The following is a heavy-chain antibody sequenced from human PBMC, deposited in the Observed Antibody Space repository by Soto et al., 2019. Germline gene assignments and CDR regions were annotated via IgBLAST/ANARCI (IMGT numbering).Heavy chain of an antibody. CDR1: GYTFTSYG. CDR3: ARERSGYDEEDYYYYYMDV. Sequence: QVQLVQSGAEVKKPGASVKVSCKASGYTFTSYGISWVRQAPGQGLEWMGWISAYNGNTNYAQKLQGRVTMTTDTATSTAYMELRSLGSDDTAVYYCARERSGYDEEDYYYYYMDVWGKGTTVTVSS. CDR2: ISAYNGNT. J-gene: IGHJ6*03. D-gene: IGHD5-12*01. V-gene: IGHV1-18*01.